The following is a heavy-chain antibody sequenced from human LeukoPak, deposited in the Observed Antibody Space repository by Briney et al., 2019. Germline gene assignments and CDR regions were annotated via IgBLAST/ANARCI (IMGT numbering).Heavy chain of an antibody. J-gene: IGHJ4*02. CDR3: ARSRGSGSYHPSDY. Sequence: GGSLRLSCAASGFTFGSNSMNWVRQAPGKGLEWVSYISSGSGTIYYADSVKGRFTISRDNAKNSQYLQMNSLRAEDTAVYYCARSRGSGSYHPSDYWGQGALVTVSS. CDR1: GFTFGSNS. V-gene: IGHV3-48*01. CDR2: ISSGSGTI. D-gene: IGHD3-10*01.